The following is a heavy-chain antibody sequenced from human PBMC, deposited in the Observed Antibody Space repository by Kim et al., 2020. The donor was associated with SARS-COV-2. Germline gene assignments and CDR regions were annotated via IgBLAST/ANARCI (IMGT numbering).Heavy chain of an antibody. CDR1: GGSFSGYY. V-gene: IGHV4-34*01. D-gene: IGHD6-6*01. J-gene: IGHJ6*03. CDR3: ARGPPPYSSSSRGYYYMDV. CDR2: INHSGST. Sequence: SETLSLTCAVYGGSFSGYYWSWIRQPPGRGLEWIGEINHSGSTSYNPSLKSRVTISVDTSKNQFSLKLSSVTAADTAVYYCARGPPPYSSSSRGYYYMDV.